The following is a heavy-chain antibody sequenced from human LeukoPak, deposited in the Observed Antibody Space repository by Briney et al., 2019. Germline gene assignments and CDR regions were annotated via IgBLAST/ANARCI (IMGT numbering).Heavy chain of an antibody. V-gene: IGHV3-11*04. CDR1: GFTFSDYY. J-gene: IGHJ3*02. Sequence: GGSLRLSCAASGFTFSDYYMSWIRQAPGKGLEWVSYISSSGSTIYYADSVKGRFTISRDNAKNSLYLQMNSLTAEDTAVYYCARTLWPYDAFDIWGHGTMVTVSS. D-gene: IGHD2-21*01. CDR3: ARTLWPYDAFDI. CDR2: ISSSGSTI.